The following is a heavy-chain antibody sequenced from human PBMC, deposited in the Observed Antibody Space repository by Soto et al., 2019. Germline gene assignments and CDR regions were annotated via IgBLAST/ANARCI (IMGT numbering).Heavy chain of an antibody. CDR2: ISAYNGNT. J-gene: IGHJ5*02. Sequence: QVQLVQSGAEVKKPGASVKVSCKASGYTFTSYGISWVRQAPGQGLEWMGWISAYNGNTNYAQKLQGRVTMTTDTCTSTACMELRSLRSDDTAVYYCARIGDIVVVVAPEWFDPWGQGTLVTVSS. CDR3: ARIGDIVVVVAPEWFDP. V-gene: IGHV1-18*01. D-gene: IGHD2-15*01. CDR1: GYTFTSYG.